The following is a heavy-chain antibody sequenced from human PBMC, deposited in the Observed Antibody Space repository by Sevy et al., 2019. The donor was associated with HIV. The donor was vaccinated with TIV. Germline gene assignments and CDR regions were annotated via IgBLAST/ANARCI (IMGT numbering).Heavy chain of an antibody. Sequence: GESLKISCKGSGYSFTSYWIGWVRQMPGKGLEWMGIIYPGDSDTRYSPSFQGQVTISADKSISPAYLQWSSLKASDTAMYYCARRVIRGYCSGGSCLNWFDPWGQGTLVTVSS. CDR2: IYPGDSDT. CDR1: GYSFTSYW. J-gene: IGHJ5*02. CDR3: ARRVIRGYCSGGSCLNWFDP. D-gene: IGHD2-15*01. V-gene: IGHV5-51*01.